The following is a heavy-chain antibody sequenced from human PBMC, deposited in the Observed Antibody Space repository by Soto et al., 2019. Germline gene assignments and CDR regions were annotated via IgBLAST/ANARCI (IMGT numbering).Heavy chain of an antibody. Sequence: SETLSLTCAVSGYSIASGYYWAWIRQSPGKGLEWIGSIYHAGSVYYNPSLNSRVAVSLDTSKNHFSLKLTSVTAAGTAVYYCARTFDYYGMDVWGQGTAVTVSS. CDR1: GYSIASGYY. V-gene: IGHV4-38-2*01. CDR3: ARTFDYYGMDV. J-gene: IGHJ6*02. CDR2: IYHAGSV.